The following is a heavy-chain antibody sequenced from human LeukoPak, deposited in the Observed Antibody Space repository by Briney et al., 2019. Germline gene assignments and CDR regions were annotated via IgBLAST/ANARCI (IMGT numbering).Heavy chain of an antibody. J-gene: IGHJ4*02. CDR1: GFTFSSYG. D-gene: IGHD1-26*01. CDR2: IWYDGSNK. Sequence: GGSLRLSCAASGFTFSSYGMHWVRQAPGKGLEWVAVIWYDGSNKYYADSVKGRFTISRDNSKNTLYLQMNSLRAEDTAVYYCARGELVGATAFDYWGQGTLVTVSS. CDR3: ARGELVGATAFDY. V-gene: IGHV3-33*01.